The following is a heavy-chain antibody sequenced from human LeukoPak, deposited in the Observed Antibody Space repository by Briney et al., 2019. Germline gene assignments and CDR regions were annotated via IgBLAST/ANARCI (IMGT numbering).Heavy chain of an antibody. V-gene: IGHV1-2*02. CDR3: ARTSYYYYGMDV. CDR1: EYTFTAYY. J-gene: IGHJ6*02. CDR2: INPNSGGT. Sequence: ASVKVSCKASEYTFTAYYVHWVRQAPGQGLEWMGWINPNSGGTNYAQKFQGRVTMTRDTSISTAYMELSRLRSDDTAVYYCARTSYYYYGMDVWGQGTTVTVSS.